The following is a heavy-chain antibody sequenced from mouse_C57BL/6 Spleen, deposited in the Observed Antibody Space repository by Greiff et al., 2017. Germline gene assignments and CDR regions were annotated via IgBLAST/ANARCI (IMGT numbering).Heavy chain of an antibody. CDR2: IDPSDSYT. J-gene: IGHJ3*01. CDR3: ASYYDYPFAY. V-gene: IGHV1-69*01. CDR1: GYTFTSYW. D-gene: IGHD2-4*01. Sequence: QVQLQQSGAELVMPGASVKLSCKASGYTFTSYWMHWVKQRPGQGLEWIGEIDPSDSYTNYNQKFKGKSTLTVDKSSSTAYMQLSSLTSEDSAVYYCASYYDYPFAYWGQGTLVTVSA.